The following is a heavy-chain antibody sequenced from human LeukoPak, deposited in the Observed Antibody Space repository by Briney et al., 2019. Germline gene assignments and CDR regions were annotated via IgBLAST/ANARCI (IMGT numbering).Heavy chain of an antibody. CDR2: IWYDGSNK. J-gene: IGHJ6*02. V-gene: IGHV3-33*01. Sequence: GGSLRLSCAASGFTFSSYGMHWVRQAPGKGLEWVAVIWYDGSNKYYADSVKGRFTISRDNSKNTLYLQMNSLRAEDTAVYYYARAGFWSGYPNYYYYGMDVWGQGTTVTVSS. CDR3: ARAGFWSGYPNYYYYGMDV. CDR1: GFTFSSYG. D-gene: IGHD3-3*01.